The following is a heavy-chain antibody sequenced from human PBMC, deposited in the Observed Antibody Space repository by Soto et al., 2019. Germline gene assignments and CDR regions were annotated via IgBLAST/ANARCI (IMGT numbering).Heavy chain of an antibody. CDR3: ARSMGECFNTWFDP. Sequence: GGSLRLSCVASGFTVRDNYLSWVRQAPGKGLEWVSITYSADNTYYADSVKGRFTISRDNSKNTLYLQMNNLRAEDTAVYYCARSMGECFNTWFDPWGQGTLVTVSS. D-gene: IGHD1-26*01. J-gene: IGHJ5*02. V-gene: IGHV3-53*01. CDR2: TYSADNT. CDR1: GFTVRDNY.